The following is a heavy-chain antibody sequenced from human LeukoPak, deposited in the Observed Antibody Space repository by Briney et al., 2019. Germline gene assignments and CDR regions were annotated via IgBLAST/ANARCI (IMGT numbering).Heavy chain of an antibody. V-gene: IGHV1-2*02. D-gene: IGHD3-10*01. CDR2: INPNSGGT. Sequence: APVKVSCKASGYTFTGYYMHWVRQAPGQGLEWMGWINPNSGGTNYAQKFQGRVTMTRDTSISTAYMELSRLRSDDTAVYYCARDPSGGFGWFDPWGQGTLVTVSS. J-gene: IGHJ5*02. CDR1: GYTFTGYY. CDR3: ARDPSGGFGWFDP.